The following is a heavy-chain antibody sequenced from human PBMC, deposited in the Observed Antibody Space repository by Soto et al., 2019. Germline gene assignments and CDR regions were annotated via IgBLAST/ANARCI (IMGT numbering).Heavy chain of an antibody. CDR2: IIPIFGTT. J-gene: IGHJ6*02. Sequence: QVQLVQSGAEVKKPGSSVKVSCKASGGTFSSYAISWVRQAPGQGLEWMGGIIPIFGTTNYAQRFQGRVTIIADEATRTVYMELSSVRSEDTAVYSCAGAYCSSTSCYTVGVWGQGTTVTVSS. CDR3: AGAYCSSTSCYTVGV. CDR1: GGTFSSYA. D-gene: IGHD2-2*02. V-gene: IGHV1-69*01.